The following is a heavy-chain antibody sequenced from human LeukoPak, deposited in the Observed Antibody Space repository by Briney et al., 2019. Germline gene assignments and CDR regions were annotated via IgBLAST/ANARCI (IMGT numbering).Heavy chain of an antibody. J-gene: IGHJ4*02. CDR2: INHSGST. CDR1: GGSFSGYY. Sequence: SETLSLTCAVYGGSFSGYYWSWSRQPPGKGLKWIGEINHSGSTNYNPSLKSRVTISVDTSKNQFSLKLSSVTAADTAVYYCARGKYYDSSGYPEETHYYFDYWGQGTLVTVSS. V-gene: IGHV4-34*01. D-gene: IGHD3-22*01. CDR3: ARGKYYDSSGYPEETHYYFDY.